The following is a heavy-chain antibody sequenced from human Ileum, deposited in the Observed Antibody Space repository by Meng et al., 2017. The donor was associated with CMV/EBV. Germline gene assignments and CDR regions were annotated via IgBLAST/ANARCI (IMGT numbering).Heavy chain of an antibody. J-gene: IGHJ4*02. Sequence: QVQLQGSGPGLVKPSDTLALTGTVPGGSIISYYWNWIRQPAGKGLEWIGRIYTSGSTNYNPSLKSRVTMSVDTSKNQFSLKLSSVTAADTAVYYCARDSSGNWNYADYWGQGTLVTVSS. CDR3: ARDSSGNWNYADY. V-gene: IGHV4-4*07. CDR2: IYTSGST. CDR1: GGSIISYY. D-gene: IGHD1-7*01.